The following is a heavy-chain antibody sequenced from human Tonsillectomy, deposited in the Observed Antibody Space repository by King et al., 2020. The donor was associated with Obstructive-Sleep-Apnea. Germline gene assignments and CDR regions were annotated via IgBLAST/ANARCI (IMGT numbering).Heavy chain of an antibody. CDR3: ARDLSPPRTYYFDS. D-gene: IGHD1-14*01. Sequence: VQLVESGAEVKKPGASVKVSCKASGYTFTAYFIHWVRQAPGQGLEWMGWINPDSGGTNYAQKFQGRVTMTRDTSISTAYMELRRVRSDDTAVYYCARDLSPPRTYYFDSWGQGTLVTVSS. CDR2: INPDSGGT. V-gene: IGHV1-2*02. J-gene: IGHJ4*02. CDR1: GYTFTAYF.